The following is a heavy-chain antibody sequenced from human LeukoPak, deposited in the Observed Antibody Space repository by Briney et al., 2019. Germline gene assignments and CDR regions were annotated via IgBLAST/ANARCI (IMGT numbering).Heavy chain of an antibody. D-gene: IGHD4-11*01. J-gene: IGHJ4*02. CDR1: GFTFSSYA. CDR3: ARIGTTFDY. CDR2: ISSSGSTI. V-gene: IGHV3-48*01. Sequence: QAGGSLRLSCAASGFTFSSYAMSWIRQAPGKGLEWVSYISSSGSTIYYADSVKGRFTISRDNSKNTLYLQMNSLRAEDTAAYYCARIGTTFDYWGQGTLVTVSS.